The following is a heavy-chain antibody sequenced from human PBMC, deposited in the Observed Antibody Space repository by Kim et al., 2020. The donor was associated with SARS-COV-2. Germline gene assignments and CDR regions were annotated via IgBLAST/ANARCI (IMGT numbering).Heavy chain of an antibody. CDR1: GLIFSDSA. Sequence: PGGSLRLSCAASGLIFSDSAIHWVRQASGKGLEWVGRIRNKANNYATAYAASVKGRFTISRDDSKNTAYLQMNSLKTEDTAVYYCTGKTGVSGFDYWGQGTLVTVSS. D-gene: IGHD3-10*01. J-gene: IGHJ4*02. V-gene: IGHV3-73*01. CDR3: TGKTGVSGFDY. CDR2: IRNKANNYAT.